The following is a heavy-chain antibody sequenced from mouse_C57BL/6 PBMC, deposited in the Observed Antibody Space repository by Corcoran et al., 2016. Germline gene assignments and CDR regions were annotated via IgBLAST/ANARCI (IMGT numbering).Heavy chain of an antibody. CDR1: GFNIKDYY. CDR2: IDPEDGET. V-gene: IGHV14-2*01. D-gene: IGHD2-4*01. CDR3: ARGSMISAWFAY. J-gene: IGHJ3*01. Sequence: EVQLKQSGAELVQPGASVKLSCTASGFNIKDYYMHWVKQRTEQGLEWIGRIDPEDGETKYAPKFQGKATITADTSSNTAYLQRSSLTSEDTAVYYCARGSMISAWFAYWGQGTLVTVSA.